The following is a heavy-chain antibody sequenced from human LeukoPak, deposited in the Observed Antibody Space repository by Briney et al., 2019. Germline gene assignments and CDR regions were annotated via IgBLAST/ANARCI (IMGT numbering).Heavy chain of an antibody. D-gene: IGHD2-15*01. CDR1: GFTFSNYD. CDR2: ISNSGSSK. Sequence: GGSLRLSCVASGFTFSNYDMNWVRQVPGKGLEWVSYISNSGSSKYYVDSVKGRLTISRDNAKNSLYLQMNCLRAEDTAVYYCASLTVTGGSLSDYWGQGTLVTVSS. J-gene: IGHJ4*02. CDR3: ASLTVTGGSLSDY. V-gene: IGHV3-48*03.